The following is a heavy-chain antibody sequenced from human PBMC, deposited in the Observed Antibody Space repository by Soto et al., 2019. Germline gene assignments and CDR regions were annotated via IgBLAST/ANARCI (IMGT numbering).Heavy chain of an antibody. D-gene: IGHD3-3*02. V-gene: IGHV3-74*01. CDR2: INSDGSST. CDR1: GFTFSSYW. CDR3: ARASFFRDSYMAV. Sequence: EVQLVESGGGLVQPGGSLRLSCAASGFTFSSYWMHWVRQAPGKGLVWVSRINSDGSSTSYADSVKGRFTISRDNAKNTLFLQMNCRRPEDPAVYYCARASFFRDSYMAVWGKGTTVTVSS. J-gene: IGHJ6*03.